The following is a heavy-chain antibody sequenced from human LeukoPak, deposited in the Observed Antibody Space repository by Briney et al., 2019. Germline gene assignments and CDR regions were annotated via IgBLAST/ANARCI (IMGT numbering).Heavy chain of an antibody. CDR3: GGYCSSTSCYTSYGMDV. CDR2: IYYSGST. V-gene: IGHV4-34*01. Sequence: SETLSLTCAVYGGSFSGYYWSWIRQHPGKGLEWIGYIYYSGSTYYNPSLKSRVTISVDTSKNQFSLKLSSVTAADTAVYYCGGYCSSTSCYTSYGMDVWGQGTTVTVSS. D-gene: IGHD2-2*02. CDR1: GGSFSGYY. J-gene: IGHJ6*02.